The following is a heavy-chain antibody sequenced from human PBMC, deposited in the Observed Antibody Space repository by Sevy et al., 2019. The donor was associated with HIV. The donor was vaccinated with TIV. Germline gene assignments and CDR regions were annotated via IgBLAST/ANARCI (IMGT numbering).Heavy chain of an antibody. V-gene: IGHV3-53*01. CDR3: ARDLFLGAFDI. CDR2: IYSGGST. CDR1: GFTVSSNY. J-gene: IGHJ3*02. D-gene: IGHD3-10*02. Sequence: GGSLRLSCAASGFTVSSNYMSWVRQAPGKGLEWVSVIYSGGSTYYADSVKGRFTISRDNSKNTLYLQMNSLRAEDTAVYYCARDLFLGAFDIWGQGTMLTVSS.